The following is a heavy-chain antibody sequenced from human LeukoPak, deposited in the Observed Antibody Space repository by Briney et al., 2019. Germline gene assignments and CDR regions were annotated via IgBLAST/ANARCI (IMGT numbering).Heavy chain of an antibody. CDR2: IRAYNGNT. J-gene: IGHJ6*01. V-gene: IGHV1-18*04. Sequence: EASVKVSCKASGYTFTSYGISWVRQAPGQGLEWMGCIRAYNGNTNYAQNLRGSVTMTTDTTTSTAYMEPRSLRADGTAVYYCARDFIGANYYYAMDVWGKGTTVSVSS. D-gene: IGHD1-26*01. CDR1: GYTFTSYG. CDR3: ARDFIGANYYYAMDV.